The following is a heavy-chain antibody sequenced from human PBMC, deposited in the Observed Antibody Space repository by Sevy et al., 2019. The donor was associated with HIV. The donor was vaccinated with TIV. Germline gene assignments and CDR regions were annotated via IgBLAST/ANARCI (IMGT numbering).Heavy chain of an antibody. D-gene: IGHD2-2*01. CDR3: AILGVDCVSTNCYGMRSLSFDF. CDR2: ISYDGSSK. J-gene: IGHJ4*02. CDR1: GFTISSFA. Sequence: GGSLRLSCAASGFTISSFAMHWVRQAPGKGLEWVAVISYDGSSKYYPDSVKGRFTISRDNAKNTLYLQMNRLRPEDTAVYFCAILGVDCVSTNCYGMRSLSFDFWGQGTLVTVSS. V-gene: IGHV3-30-3*01.